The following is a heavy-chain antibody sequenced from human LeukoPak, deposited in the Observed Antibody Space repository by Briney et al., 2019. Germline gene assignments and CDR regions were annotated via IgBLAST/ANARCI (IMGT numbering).Heavy chain of an antibody. CDR2: IYYSGST. CDR1: GGSISSSSYY. Sequence: KPSETLSLTCTVSGGSISSSSYYWGWIRQPPGRGLEWIGSIYYSGSTYYNPSLKSRVTISVDTSKNQFSLKLSSVTAADTAVYXXARYGDGWVNWFDPWGQGTLVTVSS. J-gene: IGHJ5*02. D-gene: IGHD4-17*01. V-gene: IGHV4-39*01. CDR3: ARYGDGWVNWFDP.